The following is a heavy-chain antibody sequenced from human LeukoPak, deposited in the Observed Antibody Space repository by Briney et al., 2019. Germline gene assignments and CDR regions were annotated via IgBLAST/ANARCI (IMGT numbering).Heavy chain of an antibody. Sequence: GESLKISCKGSGYSFTSHWIGWVRQMPGEGLEWMGIIYPGDSDTRYSPSFQGQVTISTDKSISTAYLQWSSLKASDTAMYYCARTYYYGSGTSPSAFDIWGQGTMVTVSS. CDR2: IYPGDSDT. J-gene: IGHJ3*02. D-gene: IGHD3-10*01. V-gene: IGHV5-51*01. CDR3: ARTYYYGSGTSPSAFDI. CDR1: GYSFTSHW.